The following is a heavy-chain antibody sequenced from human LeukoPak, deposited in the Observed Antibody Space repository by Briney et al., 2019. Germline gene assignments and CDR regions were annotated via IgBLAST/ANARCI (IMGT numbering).Heavy chain of an antibody. V-gene: IGHV3-74*01. CDR2: INTDGSLI. CDR1: GFTFSTYW. D-gene: IGHD5-24*01. J-gene: IGHJ4*02. Sequence: GGSLRLSCAVSGFTFSTYWMHWVRQAPGKGLVWVSRINTDGSLINYADSVKGRFTISRDNSKNTLYLQMNGLRAEDTAVYYCAKADGYKGGFFDYWGQGTLVTVSS. CDR3: AKADGYKGGFFDY.